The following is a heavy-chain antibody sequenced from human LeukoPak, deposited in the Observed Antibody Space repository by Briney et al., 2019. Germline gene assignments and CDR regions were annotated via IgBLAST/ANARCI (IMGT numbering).Heavy chain of an antibody. CDR1: GGSISSGDYY. CDR3: ARVGLAAADP. J-gene: IGHJ5*02. V-gene: IGHV4-30-4*01. CDR2: IYYSGST. D-gene: IGHD6-13*01. Sequence: SETLSLTCTGSGGSISSGDYYWSWIRQPPGKGLEWIGYIYYSGSTYYNPSLKSRVTISVDTSKNQFSLKLSSVTAADTAVYYCARVGLAAADPWGQGTLVTVSS.